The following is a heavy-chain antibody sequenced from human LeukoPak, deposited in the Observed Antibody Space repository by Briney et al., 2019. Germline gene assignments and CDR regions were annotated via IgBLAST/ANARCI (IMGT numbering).Heavy chain of an antibody. Sequence: ASVQVSCKASGYNFKGYYIYWVRQAPGQGLEWMGWINPNSGGTNYAQKFQGRVTFTRDTSTSTAYMELSRLRSDDTAVYYCASGYDSSGSSFWGQGTLVTVSS. V-gene: IGHV1-2*02. CDR1: GYNFKGYY. CDR3: ASGYDSSGSSF. D-gene: IGHD3-22*01. CDR2: INPNSGGT. J-gene: IGHJ4*02.